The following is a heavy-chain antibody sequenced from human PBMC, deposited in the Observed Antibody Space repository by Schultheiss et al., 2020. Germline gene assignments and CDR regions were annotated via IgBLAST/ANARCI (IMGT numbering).Heavy chain of an antibody. D-gene: IGHD1-1*01. V-gene: IGHV4-61*02. CDR3: ASGDNWNDNY. J-gene: IGHJ4*02. Sequence: SETLSLTCTVSGGSISSGSYYWSWIRQPAGKGLELIGRIYTSGSTNYNPSLKSRVTISVDTSKNQFSLKLSSVTAADTAVYYCASGDNWNDNYWGQGTLVTVSS. CDR2: IYTSGST. CDR1: GGSISSGSYY.